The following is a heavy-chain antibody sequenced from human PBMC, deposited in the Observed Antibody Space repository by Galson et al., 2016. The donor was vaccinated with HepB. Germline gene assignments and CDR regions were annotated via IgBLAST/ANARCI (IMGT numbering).Heavy chain of an antibody. CDR2: INSDGTIS. D-gene: IGHD4-23*01. CDR3: VRDHSVVPTTAYNWFDP. Sequence: SLRLSCAASGFAFSSHWMHWVRQDLGKGLVWVSRINSDGTISNYADSVKGRFTISRDNAKNTLYLQMNSLRAEDTALYFCVRDHSVVPTTAYNWFDPWGWGTLVTVSS. V-gene: IGHV3-74*01. J-gene: IGHJ5*02. CDR1: GFAFSSHW.